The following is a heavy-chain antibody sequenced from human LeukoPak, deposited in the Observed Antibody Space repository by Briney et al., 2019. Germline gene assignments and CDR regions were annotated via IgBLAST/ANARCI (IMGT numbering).Heavy chain of an antibody. J-gene: IGHJ4*02. Sequence: PGGFLRLSCAASGFTFSSYSMNWVRQAPGKGLEWVSSISSSSSYIYYADSVKGRFTISRDNAKNSLYLQMNSLRAEDTAVYYCAREGYYYDSSGYPPFDYWGQGTLVTVSS. CDR3: AREGYYYDSSGYPPFDY. V-gene: IGHV3-21*01. D-gene: IGHD3-22*01. CDR1: GFTFSSYS. CDR2: ISSSSSYI.